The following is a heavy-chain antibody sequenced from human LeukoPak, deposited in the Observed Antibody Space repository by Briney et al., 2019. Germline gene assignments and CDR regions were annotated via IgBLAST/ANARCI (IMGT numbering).Heavy chain of an antibody. V-gene: IGHV3-30*02. J-gene: IGHJ4*02. Sequence: GGSLRVSCVASGFTFSSYGMHWVRQAPGKGLEWVAFIPFDERNKYYGDAVKGRLTLSRDNSKNTLYLQMNSLRPEDTAMYYCVKEGEWLSLDYWGQGTLVTVSS. CDR2: IPFDERNK. D-gene: IGHD5-12*01. CDR1: GFTFSSYG. CDR3: VKEGEWLSLDY.